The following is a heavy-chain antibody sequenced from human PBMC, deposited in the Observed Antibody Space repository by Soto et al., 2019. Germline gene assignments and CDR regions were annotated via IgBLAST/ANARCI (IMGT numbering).Heavy chain of an antibody. Sequence: GGSLRLSCAASGFTFSSYGMHWVRQAPGKGLEWVAVIWYDGSNKYYADSVKGRFTISRDNSKNTLYLQMNSLRAEGTAVYYCAREMITFGGVIDPYYYGMDVWGQGTTVTVSS. CDR1: GFTFSSYG. J-gene: IGHJ6*02. D-gene: IGHD3-16*02. CDR3: AREMITFGGVIDPYYYGMDV. CDR2: IWYDGSNK. V-gene: IGHV3-33*01.